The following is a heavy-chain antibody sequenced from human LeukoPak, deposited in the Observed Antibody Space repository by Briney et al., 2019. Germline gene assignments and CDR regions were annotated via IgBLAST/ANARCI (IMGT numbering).Heavy chain of an antibody. CDR2: IYSGGST. Sequence: PGGSLRLSCAASGFTVSSNYMSWVRQAPGKGLEWVSVIYSGGSTYYADSVKGRFTISRDNSKNTLYLQMNSLRAEDTAVYYCARGYCSGGSCAYFDYWGQGTLVTVSS. CDR3: ARGYCSGGSCAYFDY. D-gene: IGHD2-15*01. J-gene: IGHJ4*02. V-gene: IGHV3-66*01. CDR1: GFTVSSNY.